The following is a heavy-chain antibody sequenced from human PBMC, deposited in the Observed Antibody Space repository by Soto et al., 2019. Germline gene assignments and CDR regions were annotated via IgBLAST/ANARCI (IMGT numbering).Heavy chain of an antibody. CDR2: ISYDGSNK. Sequence: QVQLVESGGGVVQPGRSLRLSCAASGFTFSSYAMHWVRQAPGKGLEWVAVISYDGSNKYYADSVKGRFTISRDNSKNTLYLQMNSLRAEDTAVYYCERGMRHIVVVTAPDAFDIWGQGTMVTVSS. V-gene: IGHV3-30-3*01. CDR3: ERGMRHIVVVTAPDAFDI. CDR1: GFTFSSYA. J-gene: IGHJ3*02. D-gene: IGHD2-21*02.